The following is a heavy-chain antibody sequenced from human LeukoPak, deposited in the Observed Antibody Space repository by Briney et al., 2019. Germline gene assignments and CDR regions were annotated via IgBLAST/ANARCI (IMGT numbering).Heavy chain of an antibody. CDR2: IYTSGST. V-gene: IGHV4-61*02. J-gene: IGHJ6*03. CDR1: GDSISSGNYY. Sequence: SQTLSLTCTVSGDSISSGNYYWTWIRQPAGKGLEWIGRIYTSGSTNYNPSLKSRVTISVDTSKNRFSLKLSSVTAADTAVYYCAAMYYDIITDYYMDVWGKGTTVTISS. CDR3: AAMYYDIITDYYMDV. D-gene: IGHD3-9*01.